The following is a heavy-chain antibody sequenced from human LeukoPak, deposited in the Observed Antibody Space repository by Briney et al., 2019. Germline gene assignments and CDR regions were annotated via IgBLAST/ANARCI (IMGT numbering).Heavy chain of an antibody. J-gene: IGHJ6*03. CDR1: GFTFSNAW. Sequence: GGSLRLSCAASGFTFSNAWMSWVRQAPGKGLEWVGRIKSKTDGGTTGYAAPVKGRFTISRDDSKNTLYLQMNSLKTEDTAVYYCTRGLRFLEWLDYMDVWGKGTTVTVSS. CDR3: TRGLRFLEWLDYMDV. CDR2: IKSKTDGGTT. D-gene: IGHD3-3*01. V-gene: IGHV3-15*01.